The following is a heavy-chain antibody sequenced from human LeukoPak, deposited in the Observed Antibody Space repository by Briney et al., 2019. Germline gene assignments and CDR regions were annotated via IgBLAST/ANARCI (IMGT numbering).Heavy chain of an antibody. J-gene: IGHJ6*02. CDR2: INPNSGGT. V-gene: IGHV1-2*02. CDR3: ASLDGYPPLTGTKNYYYYYGMDV. CDR1: GYTFTGYY. D-gene: IGHD1-7*01. Sequence: GASVKVSCKASGYTFTGYYMHWVRQAPGQGLEWMGWINPNSGGTNYAQKFQGRVTMTRDTSISTAYMELSRLRSDDTAVYYCASLDGYPPLTGTKNYYYYYGMDVWGQGTTVTVSS.